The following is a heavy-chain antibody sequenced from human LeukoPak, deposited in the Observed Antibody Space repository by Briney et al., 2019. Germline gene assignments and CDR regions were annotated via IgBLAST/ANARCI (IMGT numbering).Heavy chain of an antibody. Sequence: LSLTCTVSGGSISSSSYYWGWVRQAPGKGLEWVAVISYDGSNKYYADSVKGRFTISRDNSKNTLYLQMNSLRAEDTAVYYCARGYCSGGSCYSLGPYGMDVWGQGTTVTVSS. V-gene: IGHV3-30*03. J-gene: IGHJ6*02. CDR2: ISYDGSNK. CDR1: GGSISSSSYY. CDR3: ARGYCSGGSCYSLGPYGMDV. D-gene: IGHD2-15*01.